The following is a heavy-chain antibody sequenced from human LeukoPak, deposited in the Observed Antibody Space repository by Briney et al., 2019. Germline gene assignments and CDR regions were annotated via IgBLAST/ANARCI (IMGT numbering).Heavy chain of an antibody. CDR3: AKDKEQWLLNWFDP. Sequence: GGSLRLSCAVSGFTFSSYAMSWVHQAPGKGLEWVSAISGSGGSTYYADSVKGRFTISRDNSKNTLYLQMNSLRAEDTAVYYCAKDKEQWLLNWFDPWGQGTLVTVSS. D-gene: IGHD6-19*01. CDR2: ISGSGGST. CDR1: GFTFSSYA. J-gene: IGHJ5*02. V-gene: IGHV3-23*01.